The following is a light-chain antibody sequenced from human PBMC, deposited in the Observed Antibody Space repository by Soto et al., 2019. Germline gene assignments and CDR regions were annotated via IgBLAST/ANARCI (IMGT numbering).Light chain of an antibody. V-gene: IGLV2-14*03. Sequence: QSALTQPASVSGSPGQSITISCTGTSSDVDDYNYVSWYQHHPGKAPKLMIYDVSNRPSGVSNRFSGSKSGNTASLTISGLQAEDEADYYCSSYTRSTTLVVFGGGTKLTVL. CDR1: SSDVDDYNY. CDR2: DVS. CDR3: SSYTRSTTLVV. J-gene: IGLJ2*01.